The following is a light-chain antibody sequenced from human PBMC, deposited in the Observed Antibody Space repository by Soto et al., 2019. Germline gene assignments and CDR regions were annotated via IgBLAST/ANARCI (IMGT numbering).Light chain of an antibody. V-gene: IGKV3-20*01. CDR3: QKYGNSPIT. CDR1: QSVSSSY. CDR2: GAS. Sequence: EIVLTQSPGTLSLSPGERATLSCRASQSVSSSYLAWYQQKPGQAPRLLIYGASSRATGIPDRFSGSGSGTDFTLTISRLEPEDFAVYYCQKYGNSPITCGQGTRLEIK. J-gene: IGKJ5*01.